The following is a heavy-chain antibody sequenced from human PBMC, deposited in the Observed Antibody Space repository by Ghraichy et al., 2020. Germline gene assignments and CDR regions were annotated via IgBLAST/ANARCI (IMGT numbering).Heavy chain of an antibody. CDR2: VTHGGST. V-gene: IGHV4-34*01. J-gene: IGHJ5*02. D-gene: IGHD3-3*01. CDR3: ARSDKGGRCLEETVWFDP. Sequence: SETLSLTCGVYGGSFGDYYWNWIRQSPGKGLEWIGRVTHGGSTTLNPSLKSRVSISVDTAKKQFSLKVTSVTAADTAMYYCARSDKGGRCLEETVWFDPWGQGTLVIVSS. CDR1: GGSFGDYY.